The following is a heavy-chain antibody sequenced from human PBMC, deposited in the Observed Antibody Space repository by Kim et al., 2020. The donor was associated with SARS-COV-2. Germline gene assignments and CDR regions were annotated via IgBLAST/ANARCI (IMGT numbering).Heavy chain of an antibody. V-gene: IGHV3-33*05. D-gene: IGHD2-8*01. Sequence: GGSLRLSCAASGFTFSSYGMHWVRQAPGKGLEWVAVISYDGSNKYYADSVKGRFTISRDNSKNTLYLQMNSLRAEDTAVYYCARDRSALSFDYWGQGTLVTVSS. CDR2: ISYDGSNK. CDR1: GFTFSSYG. J-gene: IGHJ4*02. CDR3: ARDRSALSFDY.